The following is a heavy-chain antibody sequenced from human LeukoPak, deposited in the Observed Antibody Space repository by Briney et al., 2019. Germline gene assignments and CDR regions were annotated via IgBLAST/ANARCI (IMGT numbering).Heavy chain of an antibody. Sequence: WASVKVSCKASGYTFTGYFMHWVRQAPGHGLEWMGSINPNSGGANYAQKFQGRVTMTWETSISTAYMELSRLSSDDTAVYYCAREYILTAYYGDYWGQGTLVTVSS. CDR1: GYTFTGYF. D-gene: IGHD3-9*01. CDR2: INPNSGGA. CDR3: AREYILTAYYGDY. J-gene: IGHJ4*02. V-gene: IGHV1-2*02.